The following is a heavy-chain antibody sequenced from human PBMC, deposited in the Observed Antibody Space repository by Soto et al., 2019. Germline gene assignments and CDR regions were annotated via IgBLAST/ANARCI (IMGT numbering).Heavy chain of an antibody. CDR1: GYTVTDYY. J-gene: IGHJ3*02. V-gene: IGHV1-2*04. CDR2: INPDSGGT. Sequence: VASVKVSCMASGYTVTDYYMHWLRPAPGQGVDWMGWINPDSGGTNYAQKFQGWVTMTRDTSISTGYMAVSRTTSDDTAVYYGATADHYIDSHDALDIWGQGTTVTVSS. D-gene: IGHD3-9*01. CDR3: ATADHYIDSHDALDI.